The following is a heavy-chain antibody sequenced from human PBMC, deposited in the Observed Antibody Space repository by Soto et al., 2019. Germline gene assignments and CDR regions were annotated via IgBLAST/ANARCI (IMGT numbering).Heavy chain of an antibody. V-gene: IGHV2-5*02. CDR1: GFSLSTDDVG. CDR2: IYWDDDK. J-gene: IGHJ4*02. D-gene: IGHD6-6*01. CDR3: ARSKYSISSFDY. Sequence: SGPTLVNPTQTLTLTCTFSGFSLSTDDVGVGWIRQPPGKALDWLAVIYWDDDKRYSPSLKSRLTITKDTSKNQVLLTMTNMDPVDTATYFCARSKYSISSFDYWGQGALVTVS.